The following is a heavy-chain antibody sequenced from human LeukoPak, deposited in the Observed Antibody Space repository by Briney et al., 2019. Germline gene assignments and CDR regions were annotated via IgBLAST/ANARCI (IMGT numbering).Heavy chain of an antibody. CDR1: GYTFTSYD. Sequence: ASVKVSCKASGYTFTSYDINRVRHAPGPGLEWMGWMNPNSGNTGYAQKSQGRVTMTRTTSITTDYMELNRLRSEDTAVYYCARRAFRGSYRYTLRYGGQGTGVSVSS. V-gene: IGHV1-8*02. CDR3: ARRAFRGSYRYTLRY. CDR2: MNPNSGNT. D-gene: IGHD3-16*02. J-gene: IGHJ4*02.